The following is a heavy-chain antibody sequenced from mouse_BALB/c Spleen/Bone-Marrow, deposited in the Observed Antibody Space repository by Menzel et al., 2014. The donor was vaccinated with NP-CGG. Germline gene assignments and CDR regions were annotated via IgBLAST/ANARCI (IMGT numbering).Heavy chain of an antibody. Sequence: EVQRVESGGGLVQPGGSLKLSCATSGFTFSDYYMYWVRQTPEKRLEWVAYISNGGGSTYYPDTVKGRFTISRDNAKSTLYLQMSRLKSEDTAMYYCARHLYGNYGAMDYWGQGTSVTVSS. CDR1: GFTFSDYY. J-gene: IGHJ4*01. CDR3: ARHLYGNYGAMDY. V-gene: IGHV5-12*02. CDR2: ISNGGGST. D-gene: IGHD2-1*01.